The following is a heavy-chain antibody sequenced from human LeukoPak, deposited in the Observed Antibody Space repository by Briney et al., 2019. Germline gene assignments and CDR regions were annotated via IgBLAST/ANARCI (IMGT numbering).Heavy chain of an antibody. CDR1: GGSFSGYY. CDR3: ARELRYDNSDSGAF. CDR2: INHSGST. J-gene: IGHJ3*01. Sequence: SETLSLTCAVYGGSFSGYYWSWIRQPPGKGLEWIGEINHSGSTNYNPSLKSRVTISVDTSKNQFSLKLSSMTAADTAVYYCARELRYDNSDSGAFWGQGTVVTVSS. V-gene: IGHV4-34*01. D-gene: IGHD3-22*01.